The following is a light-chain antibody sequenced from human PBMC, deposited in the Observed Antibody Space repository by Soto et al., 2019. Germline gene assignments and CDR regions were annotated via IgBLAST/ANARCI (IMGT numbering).Light chain of an antibody. CDR3: QQHKSYSVT. J-gene: IGKJ4*01. Sequence: DIPLTQSPSSLSASVGDRVTITCRASQSINTWLAWYQQKPGDAPRLLIYQASSLKSGVPSRFSGSGSGTEFTLTISSLQPDDSATYYCQQHKSYSVTFGGGTKVEIK. CDR2: QAS. V-gene: IGKV1-5*03. CDR1: QSINTW.